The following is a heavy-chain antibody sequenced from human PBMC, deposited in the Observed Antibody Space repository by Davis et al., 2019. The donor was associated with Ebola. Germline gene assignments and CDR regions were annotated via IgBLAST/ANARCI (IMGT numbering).Heavy chain of an antibody. J-gene: IGHJ4*02. CDR3: ARGDFYSYSFEY. CDR1: GYTFTSYG. V-gene: IGHV1-18*04. CDR2: ISAYNGNT. D-gene: IGHD3-3*01. Sequence: ASVKVSCKASGYTFTSYGISWVRQAPGQGLEWMGWISAYNGNTNYAQKLQGRVTITAAKTTSTAYMELTSLRSEDTAVYYCARGDFYSYSFEYWGQGTLVTVSS.